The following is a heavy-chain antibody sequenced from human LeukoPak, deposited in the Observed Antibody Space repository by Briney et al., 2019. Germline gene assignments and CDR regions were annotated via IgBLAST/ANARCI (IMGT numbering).Heavy chain of an antibody. J-gene: IGHJ4*02. V-gene: IGHV1-24*01. CDR2: FDPEDGET. CDR3: ARVLSDSRGYSYGRNNRRVYYFDY. D-gene: IGHD5-18*01. Sequence: ASVKVSCKVSGYTLIELSMHWVRQAPGKGLKWMGNFDPEDGETIYAQKFQGRVTMTEDTSTDTAYMELSSLRSEDTAVYYCARVLSDSRGYSYGRNNRRVYYFDYWGQGTLVTVSS. CDR1: GYTLIELS.